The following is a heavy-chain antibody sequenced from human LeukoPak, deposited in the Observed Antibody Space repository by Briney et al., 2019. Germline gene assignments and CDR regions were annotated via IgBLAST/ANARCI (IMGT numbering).Heavy chain of an antibody. Sequence: ASVKVSCKASGYTFTSYYMHWVRQAPGQGLEWMGIINPSGGSTSYAQKFQGRVTMTRDMSTSTVYMELSSLRSEDTAVYYCARGSVVPAATAQFDPWGQGTLVTVSS. CDR1: GYTFTSYY. CDR3: ARGSVVPAATAQFDP. CDR2: INPSGGST. D-gene: IGHD2-2*01. V-gene: IGHV1-46*01. J-gene: IGHJ5*02.